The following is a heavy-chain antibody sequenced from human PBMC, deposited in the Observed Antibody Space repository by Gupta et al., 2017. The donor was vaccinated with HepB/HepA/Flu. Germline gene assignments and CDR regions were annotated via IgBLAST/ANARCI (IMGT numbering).Heavy chain of an antibody. V-gene: IGHV4-59*01. Sequence: QVQLQESGPGLVKPSETLSLTCTVSGGSISSYYWSWIRQPPGRGLEWIGYISNSGRTNYNPSLKSRVTISVDTSNNQFSLNLSSVTAADTAVYYCARGGYDFWSGYQIDYWGQGTLVTVSS. CDR2: ISNSGRT. CDR1: GGSISSYY. CDR3: ARGGYDFWSGYQIDY. D-gene: IGHD3-3*01. J-gene: IGHJ4*02.